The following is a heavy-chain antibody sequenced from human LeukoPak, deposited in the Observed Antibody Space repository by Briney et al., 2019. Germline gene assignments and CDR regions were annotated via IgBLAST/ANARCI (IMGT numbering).Heavy chain of an antibody. J-gene: IGHJ4*02. CDR1: GFTFNSYV. CDR3: ARSNFLGADPYGSGSFDY. Sequence: GGSLRLSCEVSGFTFNSYVFHWVRQAPGKGLEWVAFVSYDGTNIYYADSVKGRFIISRDKSKSTVYLQMNSLRTEDTAIYHCARSNFLGADPYGSGSFDYWGQGILVTVSS. D-gene: IGHD3-10*01. CDR2: VSYDGTNI. V-gene: IGHV3-30-3*01.